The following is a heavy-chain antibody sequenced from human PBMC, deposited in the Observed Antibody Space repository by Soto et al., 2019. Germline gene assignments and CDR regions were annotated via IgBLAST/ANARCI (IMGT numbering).Heavy chain of an antibody. CDR1: GGTFSSYA. CDR3: ARGAIQTRYYYYYGMDV. Sequence: SVKVSCKASGGTFSSYAISWVRQAPGQGLEWMGGIIPIFGTANYAQKFQGRVTITADESTSTAYMELSSLRSEDTAVYYCARGAIQTRYYYYYGMDVWGQRTTVTVSS. J-gene: IGHJ6*02. V-gene: IGHV1-69*13. CDR2: IIPIFGTA.